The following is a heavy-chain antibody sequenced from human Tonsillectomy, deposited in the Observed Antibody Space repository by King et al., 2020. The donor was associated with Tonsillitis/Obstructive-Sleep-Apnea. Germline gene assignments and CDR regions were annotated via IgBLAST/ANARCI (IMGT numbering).Heavy chain of an antibody. Sequence: VQLVESGGGLVQPGGSLRLSCAASGFTFSSYEMNWVRQAPGKGLEWVSYISSSGSTIYYADSVKGRFTISRDNAKNSLYLQMNSLRAEDTAVYYCARVDGGRMNWFDPWGQGTLVTVSS. J-gene: IGHJ5*02. CDR1: GFTFSSYE. CDR3: ARVDGGRMNWFDP. D-gene: IGHD4-23*01. V-gene: IGHV3-48*03. CDR2: ISSSGSTI.